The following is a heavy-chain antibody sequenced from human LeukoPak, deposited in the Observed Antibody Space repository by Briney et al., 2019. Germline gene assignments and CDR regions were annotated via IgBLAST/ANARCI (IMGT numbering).Heavy chain of an antibody. J-gene: IGHJ4*02. Sequence: QPGGSLRLSCGASGFTFSTYAMAWVRQAPGKGLEWVSSLNDVGGDAYYADSVKGRFTISRDNRKNILFLQMSSLRAEDTAAYYCAKRPSERCANGGCYFDSWGQGTLVTVSP. D-gene: IGHD2-8*01. CDR1: GFTFSTYA. V-gene: IGHV3-23*01. CDR2: LNDVGGDA. CDR3: AKRPSERCANGGCYFDS.